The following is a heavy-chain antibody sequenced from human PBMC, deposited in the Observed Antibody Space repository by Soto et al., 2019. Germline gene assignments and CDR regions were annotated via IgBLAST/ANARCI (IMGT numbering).Heavy chain of an antibody. Sequence: GGSLRLSCAASGFTFSNYWMHWVRQAPGKGLVWVSRVNGDGSTTNYADSVKGRFTISRDNAKNTLYLQMNSLRAEDTAVYYCARGSNPFDYWGQGTLVTVSS. CDR3: ARGSNPFDY. V-gene: IGHV3-74*01. CDR2: VNGDGSTT. J-gene: IGHJ4*02. D-gene: IGHD6-6*01. CDR1: GFTFSNYW.